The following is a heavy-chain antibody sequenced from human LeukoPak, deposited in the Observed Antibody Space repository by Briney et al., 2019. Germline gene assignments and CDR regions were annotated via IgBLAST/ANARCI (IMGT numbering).Heavy chain of an antibody. CDR2: LTNTGGTK. J-gene: IGHJ4*02. V-gene: IGHV3-23*05. Sequence: GGSLRLSCTASGFTFDAYAMNWVRQAPGKGLEWVSALTNTGGTKYYADSVKGRFTISRDNSKITVSLQMNSLRADDTAVYYCVRSAYLDSSGYYFDFRGQGTLVTVSS. CDR3: VRSAYLDSSGYYFDF. CDR1: GFTFDAYA. D-gene: IGHD3-22*01.